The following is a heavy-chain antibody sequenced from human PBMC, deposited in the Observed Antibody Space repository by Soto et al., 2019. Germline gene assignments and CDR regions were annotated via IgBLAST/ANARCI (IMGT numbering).Heavy chain of an antibody. CDR2: IDPNSYT. D-gene: IGHD6-13*01. CDR1: GYSFTSYW. CDR3: ARLQAAAGGKALTFYY. V-gene: IGHV5-10-1*01. Sequence: GESLKISCKGSGYSFTSYWISWVRQMPGKGLEWMGRIDPNSYTNYSPSFQGHVTISADKSISTAYLQWSSLKASDTAMYYCARLQAAAGGKALTFYYWGQGTLVTVSS. J-gene: IGHJ4*02.